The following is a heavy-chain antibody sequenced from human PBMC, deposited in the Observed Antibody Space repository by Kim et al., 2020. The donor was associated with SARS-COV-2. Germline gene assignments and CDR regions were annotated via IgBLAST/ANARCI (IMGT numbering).Heavy chain of an antibody. Sequence: GGSLRLSCAASGFTFTRYSMTWVRQAPGKGLEWVSRITGDGSGRSYEYSVQGRFTVSRANSKYTLTLQMHSMRVEDTATAYCSKGKATGAMVWFAP. CDR3: SKGKATGAMVWFAP. J-gene: IGHJ5*02. V-gene: IGHV3-23*01. CDR1: GFTFTRYS. D-gene: IGHD5-18*01. CDR2: ITGDGSGR.